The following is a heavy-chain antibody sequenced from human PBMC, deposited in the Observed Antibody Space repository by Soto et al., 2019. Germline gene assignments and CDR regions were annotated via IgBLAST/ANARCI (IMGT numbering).Heavy chain of an antibody. V-gene: IGHV1-3*01. D-gene: IGHD2-15*01. Sequence: VKVSCKASGYTFTSYAMHWVRQAPGQRLEWMGWINAGNGNTKYSQKFQGRVTITRDTSASTAYMELSSLRSEDTAVYYCARAPVDCSGGSCYHNWFDPWGQGTLVTVSS. J-gene: IGHJ5*02. CDR3: ARAPVDCSGGSCYHNWFDP. CDR2: INAGNGNT. CDR1: GYTFTSYA.